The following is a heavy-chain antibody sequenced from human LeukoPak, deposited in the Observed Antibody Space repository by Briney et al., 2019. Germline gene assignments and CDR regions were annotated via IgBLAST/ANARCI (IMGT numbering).Heavy chain of an antibody. D-gene: IGHD6-19*01. V-gene: IGHV4-59*01. CDR3: ARDRYSSGWFYFGI. J-gene: IGHJ3*02. Sequence: SETLSLTCTVPGGSISSYYWSWIRQPPGKGLEWIGYIYYSGSTNYNPSLKSRVTISVDTSKNQFSLKLSSVTAADTAVYYCARDRYSSGWFYFGILGQGTMVTVSS. CDR1: GGSISSYY. CDR2: IYYSGST.